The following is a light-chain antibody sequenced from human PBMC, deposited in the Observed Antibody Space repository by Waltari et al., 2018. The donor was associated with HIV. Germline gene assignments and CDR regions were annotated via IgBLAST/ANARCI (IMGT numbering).Light chain of an antibody. Sequence: QSALTQPASVSGSPGQSITISCTGTSSDVGDSNYVSWYQHPPGKAPKLMIYEVSNRPSGVSTRFSGSKSGNTASLTISGLQAEDEADYYCSSYTSGSVVFGGGTKLTVL. CDR2: EVS. CDR1: SSDVGDSNY. CDR3: SSYTSGSVV. J-gene: IGLJ2*01. V-gene: IGLV2-14*01.